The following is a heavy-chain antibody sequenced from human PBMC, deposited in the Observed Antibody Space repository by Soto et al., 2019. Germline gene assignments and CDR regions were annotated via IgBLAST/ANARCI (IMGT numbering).Heavy chain of an antibody. D-gene: IGHD5-12*01. CDR3: TRFVFGGSEGGGPYYYDGIDV. CDR2: IISLFGTA. V-gene: IGHV1-69*06. CDR1: GGNFSSYA. J-gene: IGHJ6*02. Sequence: GASVKVSCKASGGNFSSYAIGWVRQAPGQGLEWMGGIISLFGTANHAQKFQGRVTINAQKSTSTSYRELSTLRSXETAVYYCTRFVFGGSEGGGPYYYDGIDVGAQGTPVTVSS.